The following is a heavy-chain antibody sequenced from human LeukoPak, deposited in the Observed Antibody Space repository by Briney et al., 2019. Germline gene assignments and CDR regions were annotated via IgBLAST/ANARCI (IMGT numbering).Heavy chain of an antibody. D-gene: IGHD1-14*01. J-gene: IGHJ4*02. CDR1: GFTFTTYD. V-gene: IGHV3-23*01. Sequence: GGSLRLSCAASGFTFTTYDMAWVRQASGKGLEWVSLVTTSGGGTYYADSVKGRFTISRDNSKNTVYLQMNYLRADDTAIYYCAKEFSLLRNPTVFDSWGQGSLVTVPS. CDR3: AKEFSLLRNPTVFDS. CDR2: VTTSGGGT.